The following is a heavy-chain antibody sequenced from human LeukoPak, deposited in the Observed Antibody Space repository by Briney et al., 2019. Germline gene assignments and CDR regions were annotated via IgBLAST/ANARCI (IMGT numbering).Heavy chain of an antibody. CDR3: ARDHPGYSGYVQDY. CDR1: GFSFSDYS. D-gene: IGHD5-12*01. CDR2: ISSYSTYI. J-gene: IGHJ4*02. V-gene: IGHV3-21*01. Sequence: GGSLRLSCAASGFSFSDYSMNWVRQAPGKGLEWVSFISSYSTYIYYADSLKGRFTISRDNAKNSLYLQMNSLGAEDTALYYCARDHPGYSGYVQDYWGQGALITVSS.